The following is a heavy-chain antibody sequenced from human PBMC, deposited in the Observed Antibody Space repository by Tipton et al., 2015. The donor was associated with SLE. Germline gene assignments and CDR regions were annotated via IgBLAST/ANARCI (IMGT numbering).Heavy chain of an antibody. J-gene: IGHJ1*01. V-gene: IGHV4-59*01. Sequence: TLSLTCTVSGGSISSYDWSWIRVPPRKGLEWNGYIYYCESTNYNPSLKRLVTISVDTSKTQFSLKLSTVTAAASAVYYCARDPHCFHHWGQGTLVTVSS. CDR3: ARDPHCFHH. CDR2: IYYCEST. CDR1: GGSISSYD.